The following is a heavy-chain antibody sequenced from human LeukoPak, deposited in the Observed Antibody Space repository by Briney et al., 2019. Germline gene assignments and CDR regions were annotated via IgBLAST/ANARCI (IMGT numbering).Heavy chain of an antibody. CDR1: GGFISSYY. CDR3: ARGNRDGYNLFAYFDY. CDR2: IYYSGST. V-gene: IGHV4-59*08. Sequence: TSETLSLTCTVSGGFISSYYWSWIRQPPGKGLEWIGYIYYSGSTNYNPSLKSRVTISVDTSKNQFSLKLSSVTAADTAVYYCARGNRDGYNLFAYFDYWGQGTLVTVSS. J-gene: IGHJ4*02. D-gene: IGHD5-24*01.